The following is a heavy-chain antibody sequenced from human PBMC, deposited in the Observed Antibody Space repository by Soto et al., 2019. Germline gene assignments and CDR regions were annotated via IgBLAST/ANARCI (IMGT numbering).Heavy chain of an antibody. J-gene: IGHJ3*02. V-gene: IGHV4-4*02. D-gene: IGHD6-6*01. Sequence: QVQLQESGPGLVKPSGTLSLTCAVSGGSISSSNWWSWVRQPPGKGLEWIGEIYHSGSTNYNPSXXXXXXISVDKSKXXXXXXXSSVTAAXXXXXXXARVGSIAAXXXXXXIWGQG. CDR2: IYHSGST. CDR3: ARVGSIAAXXXXXXI. CDR1: GGSISSSNW.